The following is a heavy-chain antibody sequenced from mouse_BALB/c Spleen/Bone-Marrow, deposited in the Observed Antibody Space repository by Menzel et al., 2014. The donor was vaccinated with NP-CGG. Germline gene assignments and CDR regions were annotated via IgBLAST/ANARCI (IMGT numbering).Heavy chain of an antibody. V-gene: IGHV7-3*02. J-gene: IGHJ1*01. CDR1: GFTFTDYY. CDR3: ARDRNYDINWYFDV. D-gene: IGHD1-1*01. CDR2: IRNKANGYTT. Sequence: EVQLVESGGGLVQPGGSLRLSCATSGFTFTDYYMSWVRQPPGKALEWLGFIRNKANGYTTEYSASVKGRLTISRDNSQSILYLQMNILRTEDSATYYCARDRNYDINWYFDVWGAGTTVTVSS.